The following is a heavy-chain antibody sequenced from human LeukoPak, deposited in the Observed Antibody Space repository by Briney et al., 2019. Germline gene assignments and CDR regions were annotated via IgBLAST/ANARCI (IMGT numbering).Heavy chain of an antibody. V-gene: IGHV4-59*11. CDR3: ARAPGRMATTYLYNWFDP. Sequence: SETLSLTCTVSGGSISSHYWSWIRQPPGKGLEWIGYIYYSGSTNYNPSLKSRVTISVDKSKNQFSLKLSSVTAADTAVYYCARAPGRMATTYLYNWFDPWGQGTLVTVSS. J-gene: IGHJ5*02. CDR2: IYYSGST. CDR1: GGSISSHY. D-gene: IGHD5-24*01.